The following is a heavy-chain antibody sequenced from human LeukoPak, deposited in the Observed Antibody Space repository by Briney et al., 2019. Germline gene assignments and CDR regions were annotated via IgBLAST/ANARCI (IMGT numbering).Heavy chain of an antibody. CDR3: ARDADTSSHYSYLDY. CDR1: GFTLSTYG. CDR2: MWADGNRR. Sequence: PGGSLRLFCVVSGFTLSTYGIHWVRQASGKGLEWVAVMWADGNRRYYAESVKGRFTVSRDTSKNTVYLQMDRLRAEDTAVYYCARDADTSSHYSYLDYWGQGTLVTVSS. J-gene: IGHJ4*02. V-gene: IGHV3-33*01. D-gene: IGHD3-22*01.